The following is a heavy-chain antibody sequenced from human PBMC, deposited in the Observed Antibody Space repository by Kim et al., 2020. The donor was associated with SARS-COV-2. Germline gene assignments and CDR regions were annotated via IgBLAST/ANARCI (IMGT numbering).Heavy chain of an antibody. D-gene: IGHD6-19*01. CDR3: AKDISGHPLVGFDL. V-gene: IGHV3-9*01. J-gene: IGHJ5*02. CDR2: MSWNSGSI. Sequence: GGSLRLSCAASGFTFGDYAMHWVRQAPGKGLEWVSGMSWNSGSIGYAGSVKGRFTISRDNAKNSLYLLMNSLRGEDTALYYCAKDISGHPLVGFDLWGQGTLVTVSS. CDR1: GFTFGDYA.